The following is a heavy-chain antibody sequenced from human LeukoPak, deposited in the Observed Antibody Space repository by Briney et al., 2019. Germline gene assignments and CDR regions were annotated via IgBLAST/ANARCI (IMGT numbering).Heavy chain of an antibody. J-gene: IGHJ3*02. CDR1: GFTFSSYG. CDR2: IWYDGSNK. D-gene: IGHD3-22*01. V-gene: IGHV3-33*01. CDR3: ARDFTYYYDSSADAFDI. Sequence: GGSLRLSCAASGFTFSSYGMLWVRQAPGKGLEWVAVIWYDGSNKYYADSVKGRFTISRDNSKNTLYLQMNSLRAEDTAVCYCARDFTYYYDSSADAFDIWGQGTIVTVSS.